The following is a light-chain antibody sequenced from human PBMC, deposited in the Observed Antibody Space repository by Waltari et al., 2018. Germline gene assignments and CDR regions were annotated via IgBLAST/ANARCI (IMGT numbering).Light chain of an antibody. J-gene: IGLJ3*02. CDR3: SSYTSSSTHWV. Sequence: QSALTQPASVSGSPGQSITISCTGTSSDVGGYNYVSWYQQHPGKAPKLMIYDVSKRPSGVSNRFSGSKSGNTASLTISGLQAEDEADYYCSSYTSSSTHWVFGGWTKLTVL. CDR2: DVS. V-gene: IGLV2-14*01. CDR1: SSDVGGYNY.